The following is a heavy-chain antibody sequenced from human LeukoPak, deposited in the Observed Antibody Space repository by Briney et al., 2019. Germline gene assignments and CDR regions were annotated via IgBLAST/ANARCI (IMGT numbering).Heavy chain of an antibody. CDR3: ARDRGFTSYDY. J-gene: IGHJ4*02. Sequence: GGSLRLSCAASGFTFRDSWMHWVRQAPGKGLEWVANINQDGSHKYYVDSVEGRFIISRDTAKNSVHLRMNSLRAEDTAVYYCARDRGFTSYDYWGQGILVTVSS. CDR2: INQDGSHK. D-gene: IGHD5-12*01. CDR1: GFTFRDSW. V-gene: IGHV3-7*01.